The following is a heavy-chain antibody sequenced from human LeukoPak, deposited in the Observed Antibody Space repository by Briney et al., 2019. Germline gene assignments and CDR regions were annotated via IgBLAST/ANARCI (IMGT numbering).Heavy chain of an antibody. Sequence: SQTLSLTCVISGDSVSSNSAAWNWIRQSSSRGLEWLGRTYYRSKWYNDYAVSVKSRITINPDTSKNQFSLQLNSVTPEDTAVYYCAGYSYGVRPSWGQGTLVTVSS. CDR1: GDSVSSNSAA. D-gene: IGHD5-18*01. CDR2: TYYRSKWYN. J-gene: IGHJ5*02. CDR3: AGYSYGVRPS. V-gene: IGHV6-1*01.